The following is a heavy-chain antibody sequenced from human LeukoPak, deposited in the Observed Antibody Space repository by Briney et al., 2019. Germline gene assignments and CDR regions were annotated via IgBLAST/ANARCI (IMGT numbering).Heavy chain of an antibody. CDR3: ARDPRPYSGSGLHFDI. V-gene: IGHV1-46*01. D-gene: IGHD1-26*01. J-gene: IGHJ3*02. CDR1: GYTFTSYY. CDR2: INPSGGST. Sequence: ASVKVSCKASGYTFTSYYMHWVRQAPGQGLEWMGIINPSGGSTSYAQKFQGRVTMTRNTSISTAYMELSSLRDEDTAVYYCARDPRPYSGSGLHFDIWGQGTLVTVSS.